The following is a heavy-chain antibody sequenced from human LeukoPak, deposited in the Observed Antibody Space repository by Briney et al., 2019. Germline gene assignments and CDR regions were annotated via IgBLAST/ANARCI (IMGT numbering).Heavy chain of an antibody. D-gene: IGHD2-15*01. J-gene: IGHJ6*03. CDR3: ARVCSGGSCQSYYYYYYMDV. Sequence: GGSLRLSWAASGFTFSSYWVSWVRQAPGKGLEWVANIKQDGSEKYYVDSVKGRFTISRDNAKNSLYLQMNSLRAEDTAVYYCARVCSGGSCQSYYYYYYMDVWGKGTTVTVSS. V-gene: IGHV3-7*01. CDR2: IKQDGSEK. CDR1: GFTFSSYW.